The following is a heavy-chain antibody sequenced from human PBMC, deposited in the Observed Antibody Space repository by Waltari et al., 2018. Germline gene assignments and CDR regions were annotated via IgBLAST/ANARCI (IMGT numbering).Heavy chain of an antibody. CDR1: DYTLTSHA. CDR2: ITEGNGNT. V-gene: IGHV1-3*01. D-gene: IGHD6-13*01. Sequence: QDQFVQSGAEVKKPGASVKISCQASDYTLTSHAIHWVRRAPGHRLQWMGCITEGNGNTQYAQNFQGRVTMARDTSASTAYMELSSLTSEDTALYYCARGLDSGSWIIDYWGQGTLVTVSS. CDR3: ARGLDSGSWIIDY. J-gene: IGHJ4*02.